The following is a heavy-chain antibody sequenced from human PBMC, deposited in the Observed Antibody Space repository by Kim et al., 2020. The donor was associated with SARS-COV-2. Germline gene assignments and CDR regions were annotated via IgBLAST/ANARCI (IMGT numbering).Heavy chain of an antibody. CDR3: ARDPFYYYGMDV. V-gene: IGHV4-59*01. J-gene: IGHJ6*02. Sequence: NHTPPLKRRVTISVDTSKNQFSLKLSSVTAADTAVYYCARDPFYYYGMDVWGQGTTVTVSS.